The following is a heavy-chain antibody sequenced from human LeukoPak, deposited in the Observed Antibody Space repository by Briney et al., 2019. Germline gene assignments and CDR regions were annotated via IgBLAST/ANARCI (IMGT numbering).Heavy chain of an antibody. CDR2: IIPIFGTA. CDR1: GGTFSSYA. J-gene: IGHJ2*01. Sequence: SVKVPCKASGGTFSSYAISWVRQAPGQGLEWMGGIIPIFGTANYAQKFQGRVTITADESTSTAYMELSSLRSEDTAVYYCASSGPDYYDSSGRYWYFDLWGRGTLVTVSS. CDR3: ASSGPDYYDSSGRYWYFDL. D-gene: IGHD3-22*01. V-gene: IGHV1-69*13.